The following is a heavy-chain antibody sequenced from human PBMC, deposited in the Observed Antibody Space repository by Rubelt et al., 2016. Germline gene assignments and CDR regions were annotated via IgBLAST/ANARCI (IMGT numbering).Heavy chain of an antibody. J-gene: IGHJ4*02. CDR2: IYYSGST. V-gene: IGHV4-39*01. CDR1: GGSISSSSYY. Sequence: QLQLQESGPGLVKPSETLSLTCTVSGGSISSSSYYWGWIRQPPGKGLEWLGRIYYSGSTYYNPSLKSRVTIAVDTSKKQFALKLSSGAAADTAGYYCARLSSGWYYFDYWGQGTLVTVSS. CDR3: ARLSSGWYYFDY. D-gene: IGHD6-19*01.